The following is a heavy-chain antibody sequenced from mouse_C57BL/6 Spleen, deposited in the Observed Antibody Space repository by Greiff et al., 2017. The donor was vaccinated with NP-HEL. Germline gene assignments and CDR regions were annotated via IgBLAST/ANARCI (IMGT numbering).Heavy chain of an antibody. CDR1: GYAFSSSW. Sequence: QVQLKQSGPELVKPGASVKISCKASGYAFSSSWMNWVKQRPGKGLEWIGRIYPGDGDTNYNGKFKGKATLTADKSSSTAYMQLSSLTSEDSAVYFCARRGMYYFDYWGQGTTLTVSS. V-gene: IGHV1-82*01. CDR2: IYPGDGDT. CDR3: ARRGMYYFDY. J-gene: IGHJ2*01.